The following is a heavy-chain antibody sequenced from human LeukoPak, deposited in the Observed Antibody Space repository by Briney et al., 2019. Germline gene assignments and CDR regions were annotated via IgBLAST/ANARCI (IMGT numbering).Heavy chain of an antibody. V-gene: IGHV4-34*01. J-gene: IGHJ4*02. Sequence: SGTLSLTCAVYGGSFSGYYWSWIRQPPGKGLEWIGEINHSGSTNYNPSLKSRVTISVDTSKNQFSLKLSSVTAADTAVYYCARNPPLYYYDSSGPTDYWGQGTLVTVSS. CDR2: INHSGST. CDR3: ARNPPLYYYDSSGPTDY. D-gene: IGHD3-22*01. CDR1: GGSFSGYY.